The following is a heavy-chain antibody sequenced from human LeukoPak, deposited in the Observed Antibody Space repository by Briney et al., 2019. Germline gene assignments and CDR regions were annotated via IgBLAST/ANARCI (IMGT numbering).Heavy chain of an antibody. Sequence: GGSLRLSCAASGFTFSSYAMSWVRQAPGKGLEWVSSISGSGDSTYYADAVKGRFTISRDNSKNTLYLQMNSLRAEDTAVYYCVEDVVVVVAAKPGIWGQRTLVTVSS. J-gene: IGHJ4*02. V-gene: IGHV3-23*01. CDR2: ISGSGDST. D-gene: IGHD2-15*01. CDR1: GFTFSSYA. CDR3: VEDVVVVVAAKPGI.